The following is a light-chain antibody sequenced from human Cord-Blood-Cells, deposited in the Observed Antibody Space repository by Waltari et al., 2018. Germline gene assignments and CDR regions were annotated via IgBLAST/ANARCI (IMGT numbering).Light chain of an antibody. CDR2: EGS. J-gene: IGLJ2*01. CDR3: CSYAGSSTVV. CDR1: SSDGGRYNL. V-gene: IGLV2-23*01. Sequence: QSALTQPASVSGSPGQSINISCTGTSSDGGRYNLVSWYQQHPGKAPKLMIYEGSKRPSGVSNRFSGPKSGNTASLTISGLQAEDEADYYCCSYAGSSTVVFGGGTKLTVL.